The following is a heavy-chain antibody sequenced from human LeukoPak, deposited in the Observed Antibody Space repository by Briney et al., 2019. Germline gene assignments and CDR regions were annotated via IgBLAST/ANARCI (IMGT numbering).Heavy chain of an antibody. CDR3: ARGVRYCSSTSCSDYYYYMDV. J-gene: IGHJ6*03. Sequence: PSETLSLTCAVYGGSFSGYYWSWIRQPPGKGLEWIGEINHSGSTNYNPSLKSRVTISVDTSKNQFSLKLSSVTAADTAVYYCARGVRYCSSTSCSDYYYYMDVWGKGTTVTVSS. D-gene: IGHD2-2*01. CDR1: GGSFSGYY. V-gene: IGHV4-34*01. CDR2: INHSGST.